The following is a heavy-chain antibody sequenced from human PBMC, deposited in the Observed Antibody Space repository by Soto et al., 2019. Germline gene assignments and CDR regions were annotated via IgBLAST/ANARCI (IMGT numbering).Heavy chain of an antibody. CDR1: GGSISSSSYY. J-gene: IGHJ4*02. CDR2: IYYSGST. Sequence: SETLSLTCAVSGGSISSSSYYWGWIRQPPGKGLEWIGSIYYSGSTYYNPSLKSRVTISVDTSKNHFSLKLTSVTAADTAVYYCARPGGSGWFYFDSWGQGSQVTVSS. CDR3: ARPGGSGWFYFDS. D-gene: IGHD6-13*01. V-gene: IGHV4-39*02.